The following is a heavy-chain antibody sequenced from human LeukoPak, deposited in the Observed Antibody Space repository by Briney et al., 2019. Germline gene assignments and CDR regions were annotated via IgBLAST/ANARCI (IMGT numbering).Heavy chain of an antibody. CDR3: ARGKRITMVRGVIHDAFDI. J-gene: IGHJ3*02. Sequence: SETLSLTCTVSGYSISSGYYWGWIRQPPGKGLEWLGTIFHSGTTYYNPSLKSRVTISVDTSKNQFSLKLSSVTAADTAVYYCARGKRITMVRGVIHDAFDIWGQGTMVTVSS. D-gene: IGHD3-10*01. V-gene: IGHV4-38-2*02. CDR1: GYSISSGYY. CDR2: IFHSGTT.